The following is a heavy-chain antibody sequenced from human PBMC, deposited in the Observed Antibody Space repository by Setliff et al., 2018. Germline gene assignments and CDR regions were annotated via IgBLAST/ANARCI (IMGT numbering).Heavy chain of an antibody. CDR1: GGTFSSYA. CDR2: INPHSGGT. J-gene: IGHJ4*02. Sequence: ASVKVSCKASGGTFSSYAISWVRQAPGQGLEWMGWINPHSGGTNFPQTFQGRVTMTRDTSINTAYMELSSLTSDDTAVYFCARGQGHYYDSSGCLDYWGQGTLVTVSS. D-gene: IGHD3-22*01. V-gene: IGHV1-2*02. CDR3: ARGQGHYYDSSGCLDY.